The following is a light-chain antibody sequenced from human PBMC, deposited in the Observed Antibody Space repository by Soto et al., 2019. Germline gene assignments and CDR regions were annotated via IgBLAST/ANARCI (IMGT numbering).Light chain of an antibody. CDR2: DAS. CDR3: QPRGNCPWT. J-gene: IGKJ1*01. V-gene: IGKV3-11*01. Sequence: EIVLTQSPATLSLSPGERATLSCRASQSVSSYLAWYQQKPGQAPRLLIYDASNRATGIPARFSGSGSGTDFTLTISSLEPEDFAVYYCQPRGNCPWTFGQGTKVEIK. CDR1: QSVSSY.